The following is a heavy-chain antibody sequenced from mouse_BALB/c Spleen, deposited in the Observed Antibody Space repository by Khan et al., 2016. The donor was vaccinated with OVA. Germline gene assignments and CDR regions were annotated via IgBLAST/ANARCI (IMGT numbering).Heavy chain of an antibody. V-gene: IGHV5-17*02. J-gene: IGHJ1*01. CDR2: ISSDSNTI. CDR3: VREDYGHWYFDV. CDR1: GFTFSNFG. Sequence: EVELVESGGGLVQPGGSRKLSCAASGFTFSNFGMHWVRQAPEKGLEWVAYISSDSNTIHYADTVKGRFTISRDNPKNNLFLQMTSLRSEDTAMYYCVREDYGHWYFDVWGAGTTVTVSS. D-gene: IGHD1-1*02.